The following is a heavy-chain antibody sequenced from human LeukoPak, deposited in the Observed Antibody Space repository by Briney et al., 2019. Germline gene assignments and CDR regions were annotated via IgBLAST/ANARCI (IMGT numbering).Heavy chain of an antibody. CDR3: ARDVVPAANVVLGYYYYYMDV. Sequence: GRSLRLSCAASGFTFSSYAMHWVRQASGKGLEWVAVISYDGSNKYYADSVKGRFTISRDNSKNTLYLQMNSLRAEDTAVYYCARDVVPAANVVLGYYYYYMDVWGKGTTVTVSS. J-gene: IGHJ6*03. D-gene: IGHD2-2*01. CDR1: GFTFSSYA. V-gene: IGHV3-30-3*01. CDR2: ISYDGSNK.